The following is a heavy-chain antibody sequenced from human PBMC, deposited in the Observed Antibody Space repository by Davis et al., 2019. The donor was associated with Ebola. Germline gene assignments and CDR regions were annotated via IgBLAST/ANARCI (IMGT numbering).Heavy chain of an antibody. CDR1: GFTVSTNC. CDR3: AREYYYGSGSYSPVLYYYYGMDV. V-gene: IGHV3-66*01. Sequence: GESLKISCVASGFTVSTNCMSWVRQAPGKGLEWVSVIYSGGSTSDADSVKGRFTISRDNSKNTLYLQMNSLRAEDTAVYYCAREYYYGSGSYSPVLYYYYGMDVWGQGTTVTVSS. CDR2: IYSGGST. J-gene: IGHJ6*02. D-gene: IGHD3-10*01.